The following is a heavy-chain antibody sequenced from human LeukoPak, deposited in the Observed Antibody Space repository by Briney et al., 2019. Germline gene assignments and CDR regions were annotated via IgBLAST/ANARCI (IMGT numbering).Heavy chain of an antibody. D-gene: IGHD2-2*02. CDR1: SGSFSRYY. V-gene: IGHV4-34*01. CDR2: INHSGST. Sequence: PSETLSLTYAVYSGSFSRYYWSWIRQPPGKALEWIGEINHSGSTNYNPSLKSRVTISVDTSKNQFSLKLSSVTAADTAVYYCARVPLGYCSSTSCYRGYFQHWGQGTLVTVSS. J-gene: IGHJ1*01. CDR3: ARVPLGYCSSTSCYRGYFQH.